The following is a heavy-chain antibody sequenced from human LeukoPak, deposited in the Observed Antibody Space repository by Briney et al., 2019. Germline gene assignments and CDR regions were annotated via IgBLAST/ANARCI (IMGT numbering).Heavy chain of an antibody. CDR2: IYYRGST. V-gene: IGHV4-59*08. Sequence: SQTLSLTCTVSGDSITSYYWSWIRQPPGKGLEWIGYIYYRGSTNYNPSLKSRVTISVDTSKNQFSLKLSSVTAADTAVYYCATQGYGSGSYGPAFDIWGQGTMVTVSS. CDR3: ATQGYGSGSYGPAFDI. J-gene: IGHJ3*02. CDR1: GDSITSYY. D-gene: IGHD3-10*01.